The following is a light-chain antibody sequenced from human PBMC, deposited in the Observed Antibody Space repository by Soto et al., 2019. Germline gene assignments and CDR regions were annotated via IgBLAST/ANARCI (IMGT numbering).Light chain of an antibody. V-gene: IGKV1-9*01. CDR1: QGIRDF. Sequence: DIQLTQSPSFLSASVGDRVTITCRASQGIRDFLAWYQQKPGQPPELLIYAASTLQTGVPTRFSGIASGTEFTLIISNLQPADFATYYCQQFNVYPLTFGGGTKVEIK. J-gene: IGKJ4*01. CDR3: QQFNVYPLT. CDR2: AAS.